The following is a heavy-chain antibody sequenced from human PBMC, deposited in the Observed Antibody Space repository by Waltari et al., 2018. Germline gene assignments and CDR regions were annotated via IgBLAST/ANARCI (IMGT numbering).Heavy chain of an antibody. V-gene: IGHV3-9*01. CDR3: AKDKAADALDAFDI. J-gene: IGHJ3*02. D-gene: IGHD6-25*01. Sequence: EVQLVESGGGLVQPGRSLRLSCAASGFTFDDYAMHWVRRAPGKGLEWVSGISWNSGSIGYADSAKGRFTISRDNAKNSLYLQMNSLRAEDTALYYCAKDKAADALDAFDIWGQGTMVTVSS. CDR2: ISWNSGSI. CDR1: GFTFDDYA.